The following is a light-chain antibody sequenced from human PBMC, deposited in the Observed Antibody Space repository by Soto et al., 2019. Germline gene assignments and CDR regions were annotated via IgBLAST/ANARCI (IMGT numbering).Light chain of an antibody. Sequence: DIQMTQSPSSLSASVGDRVTITCRASQSISSYLNWYQQKPGKAPKLLIYAASSLQSGVPSRFSGSGSGTDFTRNINSLQPEDVATYYCQQRYSTPLTFGGGTKVEIK. CDR2: AAS. CDR3: QQRYSTPLT. V-gene: IGKV1-39*01. CDR1: QSISSY. J-gene: IGKJ4*01.